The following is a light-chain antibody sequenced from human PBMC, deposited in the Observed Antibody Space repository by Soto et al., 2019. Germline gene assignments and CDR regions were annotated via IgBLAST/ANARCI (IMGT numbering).Light chain of an antibody. CDR1: SSNIGNNY. V-gene: IGLV1-51*01. J-gene: IGLJ3*02. CDR2: DNN. CDR3: ATWDSSLSAWL. Sequence: QSVLTQPPAVSAAPGQKVTIYCSGGSSNIGNNYVSWYQQVAGTTPKLLIFDNNKRPSGIPDRFSGSKSGTSATLGIAGLQTGDAADYYCATWDSSLSAWLFGGGTQLTVL.